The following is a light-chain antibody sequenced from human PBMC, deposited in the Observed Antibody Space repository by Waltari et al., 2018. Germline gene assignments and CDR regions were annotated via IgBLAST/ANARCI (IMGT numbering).Light chain of an antibody. Sequence: AIQMTQSPSSLSASVGDRVTMTCRASQGIKNNLGWYQQKPGKAPRLLIYGASSLQSGVPSRFSGSGSGTDFTLTISSLQPEDFATYYCLQEYTYPRTFGQGTKVEI. V-gene: IGKV1-6*01. CDR2: GAS. CDR3: LQEYTYPRT. CDR1: QGIKNN. J-gene: IGKJ1*01.